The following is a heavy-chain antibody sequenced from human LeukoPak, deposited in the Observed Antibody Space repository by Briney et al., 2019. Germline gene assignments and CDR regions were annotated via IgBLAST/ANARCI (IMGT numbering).Heavy chain of an antibody. CDR3: ARGRELNWFDP. CDR1: GFTLTSFY. CDR2: INPSVGST. V-gene: IGHV1-46*01. J-gene: IGHJ5*02. Sequence: ASVKVSCKASGFTLTSFYMHWVRHAPGQGLEWMGVINPSVGSTSHAQKFQGRVTMTRDTSTSTVYMELSSLRTEDTAVYYCARGRELNWFDPWGQASLVTVSS. D-gene: IGHD5-24*01.